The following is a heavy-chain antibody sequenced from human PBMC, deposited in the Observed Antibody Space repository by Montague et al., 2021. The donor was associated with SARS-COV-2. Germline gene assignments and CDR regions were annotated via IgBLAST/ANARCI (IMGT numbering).Heavy chain of an antibody. CDR2: ISSSGNT. D-gene: IGHD7-27*01. CDR1: GGSVNSGNYY. CDR3: ARLNVGTCRSDVDV. Sequence: SETLSLTCTVSGGSVNSGNYYWNWIRQPPGKGLEYIGYISSSGNTNYNPSPRSRVTMSVDTSTNQFSLKLRSLTAADTAVYYCARLNVGTCRSDVDVWGQGTTVTVSS. J-gene: IGHJ6*02. V-gene: IGHV4-61*01.